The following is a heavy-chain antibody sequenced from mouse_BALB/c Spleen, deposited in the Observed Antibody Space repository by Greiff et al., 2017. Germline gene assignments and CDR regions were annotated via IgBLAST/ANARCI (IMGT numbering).Heavy chain of an antibody. V-gene: IGHV5-9*03. CDR1: GFTFSSYT. D-gene: IGHD1-1*02. J-gene: IGHJ3*01. CDR2: ISSGGGNT. CDR3: ARYRGGPAWFAY. Sequence: EVKLVESGGGLVKPGGSLKLSCAASGFTFSSYTMSWVRQTPEKRLEWVATISSGGGNTYYPDSVKGRFTISRDNAKNNLYLQMSSLRSEDTALYYCARYRGGPAWFAYWGQGTLVTVSA.